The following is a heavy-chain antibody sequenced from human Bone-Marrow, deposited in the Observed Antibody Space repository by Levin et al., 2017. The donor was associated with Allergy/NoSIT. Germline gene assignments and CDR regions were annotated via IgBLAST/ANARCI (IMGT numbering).Heavy chain of an antibody. V-gene: IGHV3-30-3*01. Sequence: GGSLRLSCAASGFTFSSYAMHWVRQAPGKGLEWVAVISYDGSNKYYADSVKGRFTISRDNSKNTLYLQMNSLRAEDTAVYYCARGRVYDSSGPVDYWGQGTLVTVSS. CDR1: GFTFSSYA. CDR3: ARGRVYDSSGPVDY. D-gene: IGHD3-22*01. J-gene: IGHJ4*02. CDR2: ISYDGSNK.